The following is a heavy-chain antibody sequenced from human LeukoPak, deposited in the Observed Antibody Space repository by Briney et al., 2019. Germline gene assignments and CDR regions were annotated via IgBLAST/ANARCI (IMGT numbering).Heavy chain of an antibody. D-gene: IGHD2-15*01. J-gene: IGHJ6*03. CDR1: GGSISSSSYY. V-gene: IGHV4-39*07. CDR2: IHYSGST. CDR3: ARVRCSGGSCPYYYYYYYMDV. Sequence: PSETLSLTCTVSGGSISSSSYYWGWIRQPPGKGLEWIGSIHYSGSTYYNPSPQSRVTISIDTSKNQFSLKLRFVTAADTAVYYCARVRCSGGSCPYYYYYYYMDVWGKGTTVTVSS.